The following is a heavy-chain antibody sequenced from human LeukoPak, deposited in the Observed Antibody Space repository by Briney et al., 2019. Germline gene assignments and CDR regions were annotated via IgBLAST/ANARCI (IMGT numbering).Heavy chain of an antibody. Sequence: ASVKVSCKASGYTFTTYGISWVRQAPGQGLEWMGWMNPNSGNTGYAQKFQGRVTITRNTSISTAYMELSRLRSDDTAVYYCARVWYDGGIAAAGTCDPWGQGTLVTVSS. D-gene: IGHD6-13*01. CDR2: MNPNSGNT. CDR1: GYTFTTYG. J-gene: IGHJ5*02. CDR3: ARVWYDGGIAAAGTCDP. V-gene: IGHV1-8*03.